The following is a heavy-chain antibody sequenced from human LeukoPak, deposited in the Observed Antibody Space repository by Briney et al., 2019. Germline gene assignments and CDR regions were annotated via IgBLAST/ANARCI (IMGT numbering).Heavy chain of an antibody. V-gene: IGHV1-2*02. Sequence: ASVKVSCKASGYTFTDYIVHWVRQAPGQGLECMGWINPKDGYTRYSQKFQGRVTMTADASINTAYMELNRLRSDDTAMYFCMRDVHNWNDDYWGPGTLLTVSS. J-gene: IGHJ4*02. CDR3: MRDVHNWNDDY. CDR2: INPKDGYT. CDR1: GYTFTDYI. D-gene: IGHD1-1*01.